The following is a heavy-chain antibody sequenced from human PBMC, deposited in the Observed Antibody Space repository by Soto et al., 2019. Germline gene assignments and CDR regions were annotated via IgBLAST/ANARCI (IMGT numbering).Heavy chain of an antibody. CDR3: ARGVGIAVAPVGWFDP. D-gene: IGHD6-19*01. J-gene: IGHJ5*02. Sequence: ASVKVSCKASGYTFTTYYMHWVRRAPGQGLEWMGIINPSGGTTSYAQKFQGRVTMTRDTSTSTVYMELSSLRSEDTAVYYCARGVGIAVAPVGWFDPWGQGTLVTVSS. CDR1: GYTFTTYY. CDR2: INPSGGTT. V-gene: IGHV1-46*01.